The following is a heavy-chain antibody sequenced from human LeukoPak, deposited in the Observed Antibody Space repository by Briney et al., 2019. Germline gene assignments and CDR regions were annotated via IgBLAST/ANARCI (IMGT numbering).Heavy chain of an antibody. J-gene: IGHJ4*02. V-gene: IGHV4-34*01. CDR3: ARGRWELRFDY. CDR1: GGSFSGYY. Sequence: SETLSLTCAVYGGSFSGYYWSWIRPPPGKGLEWIGEINHSGSTNYNPSLKSRVTISVDTSKNQFSLKLTSVTAADTAVYYCARGRWELRFDYWGQGTLVTVSS. D-gene: IGHD1-26*01. CDR2: INHSGST.